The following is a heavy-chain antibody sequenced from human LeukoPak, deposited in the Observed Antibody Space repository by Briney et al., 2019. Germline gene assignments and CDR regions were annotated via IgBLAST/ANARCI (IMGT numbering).Heavy chain of an antibody. Sequence: GGSLRLSCTPSGFSLSNFWMSWVRQAPGKGLEWLANIRYDGGSKYYLDSMRGRLTISRDNAQNSVYLQMNSLRAEDTAVYYCARAIKQLARLVSAFDIWGQGTMVTVSS. J-gene: IGHJ3*02. D-gene: IGHD6-6*01. V-gene: IGHV3-7*01. CDR1: GFSLSNFW. CDR2: IRYDGGSK. CDR3: ARAIKQLARLVSAFDI.